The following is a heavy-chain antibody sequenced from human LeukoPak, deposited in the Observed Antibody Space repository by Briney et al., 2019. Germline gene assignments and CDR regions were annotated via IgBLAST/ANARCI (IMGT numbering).Heavy chain of an antibody. CDR3: ARGVYIAAAQYGY. Sequence: SETLSLTCTVSGGSISSYYWSWIRQPPGKGLEWIGYIYYSGTTNYNPSLKSRVTIAVNTSKNQFSLKLSSVTAADTAVYYCARGVYIAAAQYGYWGQGTLVTVSS. V-gene: IGHV4-59*01. CDR1: GGSISSYY. CDR2: IYYSGTT. J-gene: IGHJ4*02. D-gene: IGHD6-13*01.